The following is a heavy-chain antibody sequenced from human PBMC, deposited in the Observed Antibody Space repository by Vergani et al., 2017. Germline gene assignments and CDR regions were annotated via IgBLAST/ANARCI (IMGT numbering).Heavy chain of an antibody. CDR3: AKEPGMDV. CDR1: GFDFSSYI. CDR2: VSTGTKSQ. J-gene: IGHJ6*02. Sequence: QLVESGGGWVQPGGSLRLSCVVSGFDFSSYIMNWVRQAPGKGLEWVSFVSTGTKSQSYAESVKGRFTISRDSAKNSLYLQMDSLRAEDTAVYYCAKEPGMDVWGQGTTVTVSS. V-gene: IGHV3-48*01.